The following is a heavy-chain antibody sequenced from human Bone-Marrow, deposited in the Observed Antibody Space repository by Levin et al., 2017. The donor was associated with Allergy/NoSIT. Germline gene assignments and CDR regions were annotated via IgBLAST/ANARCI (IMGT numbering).Heavy chain of an antibody. CDR3: ASGSTEYFFYYYMDV. V-gene: IGHV1-2*06. D-gene: IGHD2-2*01. Sequence: GGSLRLSCKASGYTFSGYYIHWVRQAPGQGLEWMGRINPNSGDTDYAQKFQGRVTMTRDTSITTTYMDLSSLRSDDTAVYYCASGSTEYFFYYYMDVWGIGTTVTVSS. CDR2: INPNSGDT. CDR1: GYTFSGYY. J-gene: IGHJ6*03.